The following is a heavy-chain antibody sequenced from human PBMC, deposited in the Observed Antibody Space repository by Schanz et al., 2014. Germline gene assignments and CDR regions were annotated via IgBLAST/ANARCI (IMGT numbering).Heavy chain of an antibody. J-gene: IGHJ4*02. D-gene: IGHD3-16*01. Sequence: EVQLVESGGGVVHPGGSLRLSCAVSGFTVNTNYMSWVRQAPGKGLVWVSRISSDGSTTNYADSVQGRFTISRDNAKNTLYVQMNSLTVEDTAVYYCARSGRSWADPHLDYWGRGTLVTVSS. CDR3: ARSGRSWADPHLDY. V-gene: IGHV3-74*01. CDR2: ISSDGSTT. CDR1: GFTVNTNY.